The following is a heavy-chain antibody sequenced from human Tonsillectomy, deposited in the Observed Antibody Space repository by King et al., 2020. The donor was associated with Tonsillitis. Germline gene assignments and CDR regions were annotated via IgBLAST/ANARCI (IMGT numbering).Heavy chain of an antibody. CDR1: GFTFSDYW. Sequence: VQLVESGGGLVQPGGSLRLSCAASGFTFSDYWMSWVRQAPGKGLEWVANIKQDGSAQYYVDSVKGRFTISRDNANNSLFLQINSPRAEDTALYYCARGRYTSGWYPVYFDYWGQGTLVTVSS. V-gene: IGHV3-7*01. CDR2: IKQDGSAQ. CDR3: ARGRYTSGWYPVYFDY. J-gene: IGHJ4*02. D-gene: IGHD6-19*01.